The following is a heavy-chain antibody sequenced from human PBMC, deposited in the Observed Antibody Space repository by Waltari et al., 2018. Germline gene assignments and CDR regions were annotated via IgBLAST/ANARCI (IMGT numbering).Heavy chain of an antibody. CDR1: GGSFSGYY. CDR3: ARAGGWYSGIDY. CDR2: INHSGST. J-gene: IGHJ4*02. Sequence: QVQLQQWGAGLLKPSETLSLTCAVYGGSFSGYYWSWIRQPPGKGLEWIGEINHSGSTNYNPSLKSRVTTSVDTSKNQFSLKLSSVTAADTAVYYCARAGGWYSGIDYWGQGTLVTVSS. V-gene: IGHV4-34*01. D-gene: IGHD6-19*01.